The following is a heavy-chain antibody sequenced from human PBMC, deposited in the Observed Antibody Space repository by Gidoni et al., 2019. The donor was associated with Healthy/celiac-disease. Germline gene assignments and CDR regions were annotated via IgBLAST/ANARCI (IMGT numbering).Heavy chain of an antibody. D-gene: IGHD3-16*02. J-gene: IGHJ6*02. CDR2: IIPIFGPA. CDR3: ARESMELHLGELSKGPPPYYYYYYGMDV. CDR1: GGTFSSYA. V-gene: IGHV1-69*06. Sequence: QVQLVQSGAEVKKPGSSVKVSCKASGGTFSSYAISWLRQDPGKGLEWMGGIIPIFGPANYAQKFQGRVTITADKSTSTAYMELSSLRSEDTAVYYCARESMELHLGELSKGPPPYYYYYYGMDVWGQGTTVTVSS.